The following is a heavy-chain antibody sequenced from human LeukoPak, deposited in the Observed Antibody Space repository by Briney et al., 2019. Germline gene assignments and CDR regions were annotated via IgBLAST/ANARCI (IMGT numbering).Heavy chain of an antibody. J-gene: IGHJ6*02. CDR1: GYTFTSYD. CDR2: MNPNSGNT. D-gene: IGHD3-3*01. V-gene: IGHV1-8*01. Sequence: ASAKVSCKASGYTFTSYDINWVRQATGQGLEWMGWMNPNSGNTGYAQKFQGRVTMTRNTSISTAYMELSSLRSEDTAVYYCASPSRGFWSARYYGMDVWGQGTTVTVSS. CDR3: ASPSRGFWSARYYGMDV.